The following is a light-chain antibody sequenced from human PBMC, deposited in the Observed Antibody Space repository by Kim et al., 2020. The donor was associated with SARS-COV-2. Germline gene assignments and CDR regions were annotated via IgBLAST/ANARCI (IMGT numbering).Light chain of an antibody. CDR2: DVT. Sequence: SPGQSITISCTGTSSDVGAHNYVSWYQHHPGKAPKLMIYDVTRRPSGISNRFSGSKSGNTASLTISGLQAEDEADYYSSSYTGSVVFGGGTQLTVL. CDR1: SSDVGAHNY. CDR3: SSYTGSVV. J-gene: IGLJ2*01. V-gene: IGLV2-14*03.